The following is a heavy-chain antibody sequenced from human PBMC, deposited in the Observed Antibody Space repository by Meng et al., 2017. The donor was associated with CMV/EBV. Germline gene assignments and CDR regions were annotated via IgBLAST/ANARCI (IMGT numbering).Heavy chain of an antibody. CDR1: GGSISSGGYY. V-gene: IGHV4-31*02. CDR3: ASRYYYDSSGQPFDI. Sequence: GGSISSGGYYWSWIRQHPGKGLEWIGYIYYSGSTYYNPSLKSRVTISVDTSKNQFSLKLSSVTAADTAVYYCASRYYYDSSGQPFDIWGQGTMVTVSS. CDR2: IYYSGST. J-gene: IGHJ3*02. D-gene: IGHD3-22*01.